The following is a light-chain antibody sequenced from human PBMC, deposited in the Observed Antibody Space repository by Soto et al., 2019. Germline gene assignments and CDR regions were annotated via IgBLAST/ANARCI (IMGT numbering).Light chain of an antibody. CDR1: QSIGYW. CDR3: QQYNSFSKT. J-gene: IGKJ4*02. CDR2: AAS. Sequence: DIQMTQSPSRLSASVGDRVTITCRASQSIGYWLVWYQQKPGKAPNLLIYAASTLETGVPSRFSGSGYGTEFTLTIASLQPDDSASYYCQQYNSFSKTFGRGTKVEIK. V-gene: IGKV1-5*01.